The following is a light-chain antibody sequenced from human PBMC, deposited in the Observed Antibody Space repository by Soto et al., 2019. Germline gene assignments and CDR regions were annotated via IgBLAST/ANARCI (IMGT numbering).Light chain of an antibody. Sequence: QSVLTQPPSASGSPGQSVTISCTGTSSDVGGYDYVSWYQQHPDKAPKLIIYDVSRRPSGVPDRFSGSKSDNTASLTISGLQAEDDADYYCCSYAGNSRVFGTGTKVTVL. J-gene: IGLJ1*01. V-gene: IGLV2-8*01. CDR1: SSDVGGYDY. CDR2: DVS. CDR3: CSYAGNSRV.